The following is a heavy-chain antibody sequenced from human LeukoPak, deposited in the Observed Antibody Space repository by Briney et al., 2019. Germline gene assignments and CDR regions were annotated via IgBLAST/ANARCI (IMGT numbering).Heavy chain of an antibody. J-gene: IGHJ4*02. V-gene: IGHV4-59*11. D-gene: IGHD6-13*01. CDR3: ARQGIAAASFDY. Sequence: PSETLSLTCTVSGGSISSHYWSWIRQPPGKGLEWIGYIYYSGSTNYNPSLKSRVTISVDTSKNQFSLKLSSVTAADTAEYYCARQGIAAASFDYWGQGTLVTVSS. CDR2: IYYSGST. CDR1: GGSISSHY.